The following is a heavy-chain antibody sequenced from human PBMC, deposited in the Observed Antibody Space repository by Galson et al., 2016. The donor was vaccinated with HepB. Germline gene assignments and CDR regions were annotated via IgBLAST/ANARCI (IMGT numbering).Heavy chain of an antibody. D-gene: IGHD6-13*01. V-gene: IGHV3-9*01. CDR3: AKDRYSSTWHWFDP. Sequence: SLRLSCAASGYTFRNYAMHWVRQVPGKGLEWVSSISWNSANRDYADSVKGRFTISRDNAKNSLYLDMNSLGGNDTALYYCAKDRYSSTWHWFDPWGQGTLVTVSS. CDR2: ISWNSANR. J-gene: IGHJ5*02. CDR1: GYTFRNYA.